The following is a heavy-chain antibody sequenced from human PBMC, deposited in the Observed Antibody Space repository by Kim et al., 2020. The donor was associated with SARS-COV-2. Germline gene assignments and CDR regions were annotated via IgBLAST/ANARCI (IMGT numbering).Heavy chain of an antibody. J-gene: IGHJ2*01. CDR2: IYYSGST. CDR1: GGSISSSSYY. D-gene: IGHD2-15*01. Sequence: SETLSLTCTVSGGSISSSSYYWGWIRQPPGKGLEWIGSIYYSGSTYYNPSLKSRVTISVDTSKNQFSLKLSSVTAADTAVYYCATGDIVVVQHYWYFDLWGRGTLVTVSS. CDR3: ATGDIVVVQHYWYFDL. V-gene: IGHV4-39*01.